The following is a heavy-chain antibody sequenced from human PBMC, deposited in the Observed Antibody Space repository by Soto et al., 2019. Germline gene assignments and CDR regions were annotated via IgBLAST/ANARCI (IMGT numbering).Heavy chain of an antibody. CDR3: ASGPGAAASFHYYGMDV. V-gene: IGHV4-31*03. CDR1: GGSISSGGYY. CDR2: IYYSGST. D-gene: IGHD6-13*01. J-gene: IGHJ6*02. Sequence: QVQLQESGPGLVKPSQTLSLTCTVSGGSISSGGYYWSWIRQHPGKGLEWIGYIYYSGSTYSTPSLMSRLTISADTSKNQFSLKLTSVTAADTAVYSCASGPGAAASFHYYGMDVWCQGTTVTVSS.